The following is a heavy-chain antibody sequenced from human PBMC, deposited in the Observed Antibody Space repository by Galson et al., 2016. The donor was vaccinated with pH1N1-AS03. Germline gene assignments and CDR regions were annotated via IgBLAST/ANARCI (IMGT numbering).Heavy chain of an antibody. CDR2: MNQGGSER. CDR1: GFTFSTYW. CDR3: ASAPRGSGSSYYFDY. Sequence: SLRLSCAASGFTFSTYWMSWVRQAPGKGLEWEANMNQGGSERYYVDSVKGRFTISRDNAKNSLYLQMNSLRAEDTAVYYCASAPRGSGSSYYFDYWGQGTLVTVSS. D-gene: IGHD6-6*01. V-gene: IGHV3-7*03. J-gene: IGHJ4*02.